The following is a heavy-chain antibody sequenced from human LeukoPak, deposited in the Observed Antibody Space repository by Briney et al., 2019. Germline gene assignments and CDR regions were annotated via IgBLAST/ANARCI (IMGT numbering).Heavy chain of an antibody. CDR1: GFTFSGYY. CDR3: ARDRGAVAATWFDY. Sequence: PGGSLRLSCAASGFTFSGYYMSWIRQAPGKGLEWVSCIGSSSSSYTNYADSVKGRFTISRDNAKNSLYLQMDGLRAEDTAVYDCARDRGAVAATWFDYWGQGTLVTVSS. CDR2: IGSSSSSYT. D-gene: IGHD6-19*01. V-gene: IGHV3-11*05. J-gene: IGHJ4*02.